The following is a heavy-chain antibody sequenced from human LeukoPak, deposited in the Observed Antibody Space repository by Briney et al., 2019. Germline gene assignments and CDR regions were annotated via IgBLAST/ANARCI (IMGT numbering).Heavy chain of an antibody. CDR2: IYSGGST. Sequence: GGSLRLSCAASGFTVSSNYMSWVRQAQGKGLEWVSVIYSGGSTYYADSVKGRFTISRDNSKNTLYLQMNSLRAEDTAMYYCACSSGYYYIVYWGQGTLVTVSS. D-gene: IGHD3-22*01. V-gene: IGHV3-53*01. J-gene: IGHJ4*02. CDR1: GFTVSSNY. CDR3: ACSSGYYYIVY.